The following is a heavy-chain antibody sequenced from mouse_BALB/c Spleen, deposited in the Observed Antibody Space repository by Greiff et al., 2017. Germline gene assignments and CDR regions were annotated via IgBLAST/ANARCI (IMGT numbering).Heavy chain of an antibody. V-gene: IGHV1-7*01. J-gene: IGHJ2*01. CDR1: GYTFTSYW. D-gene: IGHD2-3*01. CDR2: INPSTGYT. CDR3: ARSTDYDGYPYYFDY. Sequence: VQLQQSGAELAKPGASVKMSCKASGYTFTSYWMHWVNQRPGQGLEWIGYINPSTGYTEYNQKFKDKATLTADKSSSTAYMQLSSLTSEDSAVYYCARSTDYDGYPYYFDYWGQGTTLTVSS.